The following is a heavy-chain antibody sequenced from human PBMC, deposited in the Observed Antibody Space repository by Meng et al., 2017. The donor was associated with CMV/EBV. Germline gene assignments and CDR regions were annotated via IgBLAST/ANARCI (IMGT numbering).Heavy chain of an antibody. D-gene: IGHD6-19*01. Sequence: QGPLGQSGAEMKKPGASVKVSCTTSGLTFSDYYIHWVRQAPGQGLEWMGWVNSNNDATNYARKFQGRVSMTRDTSISTAHMELSRLMSDDTAVYYCVRSSGWSLFDYWGQGTLVTVSS. J-gene: IGHJ4*02. CDR2: VNSNNDAT. CDR3: VRSSGWSLFDY. CDR1: GLTFSDYY. V-gene: IGHV1-2*02.